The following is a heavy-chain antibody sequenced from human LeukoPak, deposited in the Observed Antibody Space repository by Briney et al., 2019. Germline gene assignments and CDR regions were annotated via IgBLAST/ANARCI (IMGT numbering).Heavy chain of an antibody. J-gene: IGHJ4*02. CDR3: AREKQWLPRYRGYFDY. V-gene: IGHV1-2*02. CDR2: INPNSGGT. D-gene: IGHD6-19*01. Sequence: EASVKVSCKAPGYTFTGYYMHWVRQAPGQGLEWMGWINPNSGGTNYAQKFQGRVTMTRDTSISTAYMELSRLRSDDTAVYYCAREKQWLPRYRGYFDYWGQGTLVTVSS. CDR1: GYTFTGYY.